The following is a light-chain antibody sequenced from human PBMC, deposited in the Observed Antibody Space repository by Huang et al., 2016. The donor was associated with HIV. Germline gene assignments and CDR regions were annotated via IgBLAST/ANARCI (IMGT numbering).Light chain of an antibody. CDR3: QQSYSTLIT. CDR1: QSIDGY. J-gene: IGKJ5*01. CDR2: SAS. Sequence: IQMTQSPSSLSASVGDRVTITCRASQSIDGYLNWYQQKPGKDPKLLISSASTLPTGVPPRFSGSGSGTDYTLIIDNLQPDDFATYFCQQSYSTLITFGQGSRLDTK. V-gene: IGKV1-39*01.